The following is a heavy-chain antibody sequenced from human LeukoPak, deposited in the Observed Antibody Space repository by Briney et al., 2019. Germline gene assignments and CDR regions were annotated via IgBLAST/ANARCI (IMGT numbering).Heavy chain of an antibody. J-gene: IGHJ5*02. CDR3: ARDVKYCGGDCQGDHYNWFDP. Sequence: SETLSLTCTVSGGSISSSSYYWGWIRQPPGKGLEWIGSIYYSGSTYYNPSLKSRVTISVDTSKNQFSLKLSSVTAADTAVYYCARDVKYCGGDCQGDHYNWFDPWGQGTLVTVSS. D-gene: IGHD2-21*02. CDR2: IYYSGST. V-gene: IGHV4-39*07. CDR1: GGSISSSSYY.